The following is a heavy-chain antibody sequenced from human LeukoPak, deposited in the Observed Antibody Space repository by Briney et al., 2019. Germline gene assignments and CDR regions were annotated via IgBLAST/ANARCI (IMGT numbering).Heavy chain of an antibody. CDR3: ASGYCGGACQLGGVDM. CDR1: GYSISSGYY. CDR2: IYHSGST. D-gene: IGHD2-21*02. Sequence: PSETLSLTCTVSGYSISSGYYWGWIRQPPGKGLEWIGSIYHSGSTYYNPSLKSRVTISLDTSGNQFSLKLSSVTAADTAVYYCASGYCGGACQLGGVDMWGQGTMVTASS. J-gene: IGHJ3*02. V-gene: IGHV4-38-2*02.